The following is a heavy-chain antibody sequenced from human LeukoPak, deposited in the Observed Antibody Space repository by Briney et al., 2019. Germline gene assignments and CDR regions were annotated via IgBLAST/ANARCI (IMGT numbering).Heavy chain of an antibody. CDR1: GYSISSGYY. D-gene: IGHD4-11*01. CDR2: IYHSGST. J-gene: IGHJ6*03. Sequence: SQTLSLTCTVSGYSISSGYYWGWIRQPPGKGLEWIGSIYHSGSTYYNPSLMSRVTISVDTSKTRFSLKLSSVPAATTALYYWASLVTTRRYYYYYMDVWGKGTTVTISS. CDR3: ASLVTTRRYYYYYMDV. V-gene: IGHV4-38-2*02.